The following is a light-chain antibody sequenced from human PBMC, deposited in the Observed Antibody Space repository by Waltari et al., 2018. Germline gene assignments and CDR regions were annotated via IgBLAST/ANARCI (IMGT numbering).Light chain of an antibody. Sequence: DIQLTQSPSFLSASVGDRVTITCRASQGISSYLVWYQQKPGKAPKVLISAASTLQTGVPSRFSGSGSGTEFTLTISSLQPEDFATYYCQQYNIWPYTFGQGTTLEI. V-gene: IGKV1-9*01. J-gene: IGKJ2*01. CDR1: QGISSY. CDR3: QQYNIWPYT. CDR2: AAS.